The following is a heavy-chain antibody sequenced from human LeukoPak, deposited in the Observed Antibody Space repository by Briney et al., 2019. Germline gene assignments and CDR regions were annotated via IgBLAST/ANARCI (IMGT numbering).Heavy chain of an antibody. CDR2: IYSGGST. Sequence: GGSLRLSCAASGFTVSSNYMSWVRQAPGKGLEWVSVIYSGGSTYYADSVKGRFTIYRDNSKNTLYLQMSSLRAEDTAVYYCARDKVYYYDSSGYSYYWYFDLWGRGTLVTVSS. CDR3: ARDKVYYYDSSGYSYYWYFDL. CDR1: GFTVSSNY. V-gene: IGHV3-66*01. J-gene: IGHJ2*01. D-gene: IGHD3-22*01.